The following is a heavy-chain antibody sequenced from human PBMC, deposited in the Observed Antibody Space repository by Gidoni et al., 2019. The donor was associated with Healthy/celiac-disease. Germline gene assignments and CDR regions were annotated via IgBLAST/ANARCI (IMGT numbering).Heavy chain of an antibody. Sequence: EVQLLESGGGLVPPGGSLRLSCAASGFPFSSYAMSWVRQAPGKGLEWVSAISGSGGSTYYADSVKGRFTISRDNSKNTLYLQMNSLRAEDTAVYYCAKAVGVPGDFDYWGQGTLVTVSS. CDR2: ISGSGGST. D-gene: IGHD2-21*01. J-gene: IGHJ4*02. CDR3: AKAVGVPGDFDY. CDR1: GFPFSSYA. V-gene: IGHV3-23*01.